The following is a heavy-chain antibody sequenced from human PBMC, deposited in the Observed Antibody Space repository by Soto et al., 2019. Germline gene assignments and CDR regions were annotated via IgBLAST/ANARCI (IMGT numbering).Heavy chain of an antibody. CDR2: IYYSGST. V-gene: IGHV4-59*01. CDR1: GGSISSYY. CDR3: ARLRGVREY. Sequence: SETLSLTCTVSGGSISSYYWSWIRQPPGKGLEWIGYIYYSGSTNYNPSLKSRVTISVDTSKNQFSLKLSSVTAADTAVYYCARLRGVREYWGQGTLVTVSS. D-gene: IGHD2-21*01. J-gene: IGHJ4*02.